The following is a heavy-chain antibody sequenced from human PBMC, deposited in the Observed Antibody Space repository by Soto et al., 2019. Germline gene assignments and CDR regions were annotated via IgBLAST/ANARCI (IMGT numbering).Heavy chain of an antibody. CDR3: ANVFGGGMDI. Sequence: QVQLVESGGGVVQPGRSLRLSCVASGFTFSSFGMHWVRQAPGKGLEWVAVISYDGSNRYYEDSVKGRFTISRDNSKNTLYLQRSSLRAEDTALYHCANVFGGGMDIWGQGTTVIVSS. D-gene: IGHD3-3*01. CDR2: ISYDGSNR. J-gene: IGHJ6*02. V-gene: IGHV3-30*18. CDR1: GFTFSSFG.